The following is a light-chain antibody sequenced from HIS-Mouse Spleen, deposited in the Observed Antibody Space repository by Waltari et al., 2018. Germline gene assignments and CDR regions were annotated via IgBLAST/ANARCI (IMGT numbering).Light chain of an antibody. Sequence: QSVLTQPPSASGTPGQRVTISCSGSSSNIGSNTVNWYQQLPETAPKLLIYSNNQRPSGVPDRFSGSKSGTSASLAISGLQSEDEADYYCAAWDDSLNGAVFGGGTQLTAL. CDR3: AAWDDSLNGAV. CDR2: SNN. J-gene: IGLJ7*02. CDR1: SSNIGSNT. V-gene: IGLV1-44*01.